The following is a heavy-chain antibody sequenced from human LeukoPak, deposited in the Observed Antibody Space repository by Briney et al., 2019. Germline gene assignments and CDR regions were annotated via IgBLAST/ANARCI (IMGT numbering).Heavy chain of an antibody. Sequence: GGSLRLSCAASGFTFSSYWMSWVRQAPGKGLEWVANIKQDGSEKYYVDSVKGRFTISRDNAKNSLYLQMNSLRAEDTAMYFCARDQGVEAATYLDCWGLGTLVTVSS. CDR3: ARDQGVEAATYLDC. D-gene: IGHD2-15*01. J-gene: IGHJ4*02. CDR2: IKQDGSEK. CDR1: GFTFSSYW. V-gene: IGHV3-7*01.